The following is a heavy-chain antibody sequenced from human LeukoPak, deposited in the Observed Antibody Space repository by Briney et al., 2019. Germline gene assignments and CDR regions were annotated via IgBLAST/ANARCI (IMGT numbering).Heavy chain of an antibody. Sequence: GGSLRLSCAASGFTFSSYGMHWVRQAPGKGLEWVAFIRYDGSNKYYTDSVKGRFTISRDNSKNTLFLQMNSLRAEDTAVYYCARILSSAWGELGYWGQGTLVTVSS. CDR1: GFTFSSYG. D-gene: IGHD6-19*01. CDR3: ARILSSAWGELGY. V-gene: IGHV3-30*02. CDR2: IRYDGSNK. J-gene: IGHJ4*02.